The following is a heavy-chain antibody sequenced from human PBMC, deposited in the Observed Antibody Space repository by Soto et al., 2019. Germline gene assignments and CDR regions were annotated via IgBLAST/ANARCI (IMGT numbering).Heavy chain of an antibody. D-gene: IGHD3-3*01. CDR2: ISGSGGST. Sequence: VQLLESGGGLVQPGGSLRLSCAASGFTFSSYAMSWVRQAPGKGLEWVSAISGSGGSTYYADSVKGRFTISRDNSKNTLYLQMNSLRAEDTAVYYCAKVLRTYYDFWSGYYGDYWGQGTLVTVSS. J-gene: IGHJ4*02. V-gene: IGHV3-23*01. CDR1: GFTFSSYA. CDR3: AKVLRTYYDFWSGYYGDY.